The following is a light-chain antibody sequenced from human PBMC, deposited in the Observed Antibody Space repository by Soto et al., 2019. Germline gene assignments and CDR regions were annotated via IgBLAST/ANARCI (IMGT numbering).Light chain of an antibody. CDR1: QDISSY. CDR3: QQFNSL. J-gene: IGKJ5*01. CDR2: VAS. V-gene: IGKV1-9*01. Sequence: DIQMTESPSTLSASVGDRVTITCRASQDISSYLAWYQQKPGKAPKLLIYVASTLERGIPSRFSGRGSGTHFILTINNLQPEDFATYYCQQFNSLFGQGTRLAIK.